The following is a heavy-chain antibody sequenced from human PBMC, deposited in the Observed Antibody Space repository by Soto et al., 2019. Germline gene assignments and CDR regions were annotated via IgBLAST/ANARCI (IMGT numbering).Heavy chain of an antibody. Sequence: PSETLSLTCTVSGGSISSYYWSWIRQPPGKGLEWIGYIYYSGSTNYNPSLKSRVTISVDTSKNQFSLKLSSVTAADTAVYYCARDSSRVATPTGYYYYGMDVWGQGTTVTVSS. J-gene: IGHJ6*02. V-gene: IGHV4-59*01. CDR3: ARDSSRVATPTGYYYYGMDV. CDR1: GGSISSYY. CDR2: IYYSGST. D-gene: IGHD5-12*01.